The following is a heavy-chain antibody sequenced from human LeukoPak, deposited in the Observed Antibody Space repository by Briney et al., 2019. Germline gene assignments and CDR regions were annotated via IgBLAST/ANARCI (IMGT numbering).Heavy chain of an antibody. V-gene: IGHV3-7*03. CDR2: INQDGSEK. CDR1: GFTFGSFA. D-gene: IGHD6-19*01. Sequence: PGGSLRLSCAASGFTFGSFAMTWVRQAPGKGLEWVANINQDGSEKYFVDSVKGRFTISRDNAKNSLYLQMNSLRAEDTAVYYCAKIARLVSYIDYWGQGILVTVSS. J-gene: IGHJ4*02. CDR3: AKIARLVSYIDY.